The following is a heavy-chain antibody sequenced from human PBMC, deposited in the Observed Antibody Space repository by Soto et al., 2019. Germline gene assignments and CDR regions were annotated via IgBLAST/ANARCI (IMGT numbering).Heavy chain of an antibody. Sequence: ASVKVSCKSSGFTFINYAIHWVRQAPGQSLEWMGWINPAKGDTKYSERFQGRVTITRDTSASTAYMELSSLRSEDTAIYFCAREYFRAFDIWGPGTMVTVSS. CDR3: AREYFRAFDI. D-gene: IGHD3-10*01. V-gene: IGHV1-3*01. CDR2: INPAKGDT. J-gene: IGHJ3*02. CDR1: GFTFINYA.